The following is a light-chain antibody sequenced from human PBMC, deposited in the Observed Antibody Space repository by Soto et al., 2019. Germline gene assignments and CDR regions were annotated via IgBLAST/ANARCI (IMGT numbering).Light chain of an antibody. V-gene: IGKV1-5*01. CDR3: QQYNSYWT. Sequence: DIQMTQYPSTLSASVGDRVTVTCRASQSISSWLAWYQQKPGKAPKLLIYDASSLESGVPSRFSGSGSGTEFTLPISSLQTDEFATYYCQQYNSYWTFGQGTKVEIK. CDR1: QSISSW. J-gene: IGKJ1*01. CDR2: DAS.